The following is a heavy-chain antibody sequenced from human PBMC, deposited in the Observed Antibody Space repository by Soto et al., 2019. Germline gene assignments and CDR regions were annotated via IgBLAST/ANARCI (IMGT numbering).Heavy chain of an antibody. Sequence: GGSLILSCAASGFTFDDYAMHWVRQAPGKGLEWVSGISWNSGSIGYADSVKGRFTISRDNAKNSLYLQMNSLRAEDTALYYCAKDHSSSGFDPWGQGTLVSVSS. D-gene: IGHD6-6*01. V-gene: IGHV3-9*01. CDR2: ISWNSGSI. J-gene: IGHJ5*02. CDR1: GFTFDDYA. CDR3: AKDHSSSGFDP.